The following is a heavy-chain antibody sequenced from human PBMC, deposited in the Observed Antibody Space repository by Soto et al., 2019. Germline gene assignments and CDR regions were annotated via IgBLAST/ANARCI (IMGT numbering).Heavy chain of an antibody. J-gene: IGHJ4*02. V-gene: IGHV4-4*07. D-gene: IGHD1-7*01. Sequence: SETLSLTCTVSGGSITSYHWSWIRQPAGKGLEWIGRIYANGNTKYSPSLRSRVTVSVDVSQNQFFLTLQSVTAADSAVYYCGRESGETWDYEAYWGQGTPVTVSS. CDR3: GRESGETWDYEAY. CDR1: GGSITSYH. CDR2: IYANGNT.